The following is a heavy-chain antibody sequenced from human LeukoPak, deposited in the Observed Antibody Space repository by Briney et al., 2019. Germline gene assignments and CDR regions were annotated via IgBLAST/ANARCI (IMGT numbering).Heavy chain of an antibody. V-gene: IGHV3-74*01. CDR2: INSDGSST. CDR1: GFTFSSYW. CDR3: ARAGELRYMDV. J-gene: IGHJ6*03. D-gene: IGHD3-16*01. Sequence: GGSLRLSCAASGFTFSSYWMHWVRQAPGKGLVWVSRINSDGSSTSYADSVKGRFTISRDNAKNSLFLQMSSLRADDTAIYYCARAGELRYMDVWGKGTAVTVSS.